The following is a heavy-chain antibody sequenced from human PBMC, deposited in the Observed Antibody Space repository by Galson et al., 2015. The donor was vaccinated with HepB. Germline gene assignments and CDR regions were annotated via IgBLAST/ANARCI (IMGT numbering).Heavy chain of an antibody. V-gene: IGHV3-23*01. Sequence: LRLSCAASGLILKNFAMTWVRQPPGKGLEWVSTISGSGDDTYYADSVKGRFSISRDNSKSTLHLQMNSLRVDDTAVYYCAKDRRPRWFGEVGFFDGWGQGTMVTVSS. J-gene: IGHJ3*01. CDR1: GLILKNFA. CDR3: AKDRRPRWFGEVGFFDG. CDR2: ISGSGDDT. D-gene: IGHD3-10*01.